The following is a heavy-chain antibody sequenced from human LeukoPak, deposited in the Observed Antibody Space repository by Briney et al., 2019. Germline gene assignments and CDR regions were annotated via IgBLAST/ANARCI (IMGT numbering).Heavy chain of an antibody. Sequence: GASVKVSCKASGGTFSSYAISWVRQAPGQGLEWMGRIIPILGIANYAQKFQGRVTITADKSTSTAYMELSSLRSEDTAVYYCARAGFKMATPHSPPDYWGQGTLVTVSS. CDR2: IIPILGIA. J-gene: IGHJ4*02. CDR1: GGTFSSYA. V-gene: IGHV1-69*04. D-gene: IGHD5-24*01. CDR3: ARAGFKMATPHSPPDY.